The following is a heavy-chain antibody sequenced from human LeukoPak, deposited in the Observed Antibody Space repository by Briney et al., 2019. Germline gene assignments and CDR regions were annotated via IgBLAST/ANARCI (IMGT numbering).Heavy chain of an antibody. CDR1: GFTFSSYT. CDR2: IRTNNYR. V-gene: IGHV3-21*01. J-gene: IGHJ4*02. CDR3: ARDGHFDF. Sequence: GGSLRLSCAASGFTFSSYTMNWLRQAPGKGLEWVSSIRTNNYRYGAGSVKGRFTISRDNAKNSLFLQMDSLRAEDTAVYYCARDGHFDFWGQGTLVTVSS. D-gene: IGHD3/OR15-3a*01.